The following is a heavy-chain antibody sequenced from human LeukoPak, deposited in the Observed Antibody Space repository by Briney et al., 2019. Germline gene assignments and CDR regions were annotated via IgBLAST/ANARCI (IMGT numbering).Heavy chain of an antibody. CDR1: GFTFSSYS. J-gene: IGHJ4*02. CDR3: ARTGLTYLTTVTTWFDY. D-gene: IGHD4-17*01. Sequence: GGSLRLSCAPSGFTFSSYSMHWVRQAPGKGLEWVAFISYDGSNKYYAGSVKGRFTISRDNSKNTLYLQMNSLRAEDTAVYYCARTGLTYLTTVTTWFDYWGQGTLVTVSS. V-gene: IGHV3-30*04. CDR2: ISYDGSNK.